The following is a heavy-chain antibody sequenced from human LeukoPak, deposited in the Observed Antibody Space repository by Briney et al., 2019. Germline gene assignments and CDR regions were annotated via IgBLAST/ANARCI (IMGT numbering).Heavy chain of an antibody. CDR3: ARTSSGSPYAFDI. J-gene: IGHJ3*02. CDR2: IYYSGST. CDR1: GGSISSGGYY. Sequence: SQTLSLTCTVYGGSISSGGYYWSWIRQHPGKGLEWIGYIYYSGSTYYNPSLKSRVTISVDTSKNQFSLKLSSVTAADTAVYYCARTSSGSPYAFDIWGQGTMVTVSS. D-gene: IGHD6-19*01. V-gene: IGHV4-31*03.